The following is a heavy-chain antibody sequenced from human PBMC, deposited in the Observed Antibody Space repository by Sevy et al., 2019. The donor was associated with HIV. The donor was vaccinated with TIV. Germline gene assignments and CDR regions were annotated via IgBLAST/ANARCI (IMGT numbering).Heavy chain of an antibody. V-gene: IGHV3-30*04. J-gene: IGHJ5*02. CDR1: GFTFSEYG. CDR3: ARDRGEILRSAFKS. Sequence: GGSLRLSCAASGFTFSEYGMHWVRQAPGKGLEWVAVISHDGRNYKYNADFGKGRFNISRDNSRNTLYLQMNSRRAEDTAIYYCARDRGEILRSAFKSWGQGTLVTVSS. D-gene: IGHD3-10*01. CDR2: ISHDGRNYK.